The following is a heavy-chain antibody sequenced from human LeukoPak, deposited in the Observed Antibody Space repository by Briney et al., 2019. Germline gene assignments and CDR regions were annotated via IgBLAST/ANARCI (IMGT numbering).Heavy chain of an antibody. CDR3: AKDLSRAAAGENFDY. CDR1: GFTFDDYG. V-gene: IGHV3-20*04. Sequence: PGGSLRLSCAASGFTFDDYGMTWIRQAPGKGLEWVSGLNWSGDTTGYADSVKGRFTISRDNAKNSLYLQMNSLRAEDTALYYCAKDLSRAAAGENFDYWGQGTLVTVSS. CDR2: LNWSGDTT. D-gene: IGHD6-13*01. J-gene: IGHJ4*02.